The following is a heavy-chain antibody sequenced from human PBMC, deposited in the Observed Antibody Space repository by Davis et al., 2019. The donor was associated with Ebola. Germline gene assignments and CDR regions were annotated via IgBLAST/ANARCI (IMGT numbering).Heavy chain of an antibody. V-gene: IGHV1-24*01. CDR1: GYTLNELS. J-gene: IGHJ4*02. CDR2: FDPEDGES. D-gene: IGHD3-10*01. Sequence: ASVKVSCKVSGYTLNELSVHWVRQAPGIGLEWMGSFDPEDGESIYAQKFQGRITMTEDTSTDTAYMELSSLRSEDTAVCYCTVGGIGGMGDYWGQGTLVTVSS. CDR3: TVGGIGGMGDY.